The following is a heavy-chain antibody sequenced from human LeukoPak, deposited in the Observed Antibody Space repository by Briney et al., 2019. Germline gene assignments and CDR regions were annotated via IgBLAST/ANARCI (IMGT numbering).Heavy chain of an antibody. V-gene: IGHV1-69*05. J-gene: IGHJ4*02. CDR2: IIPIFGTA. D-gene: IGHD3-16*01. CDR3: ASRPFLGGDYVWNY. CDR1: GGTFSSYA. Sequence: TSVKVSCKASGGTFSSYAISWVRQAPGQGLEWMGGIIPIFGTANYAQKFQGRVTITTDESTSTAYMELSSLRSEDTAVYYCASRPFLGGDYVWNYWGQGTLVTVSS.